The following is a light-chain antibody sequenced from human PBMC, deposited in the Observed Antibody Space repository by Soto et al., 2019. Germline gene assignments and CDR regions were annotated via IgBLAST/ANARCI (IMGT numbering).Light chain of an antibody. CDR2: GAS. Sequence: EIVLTQSPGTLSLSPGESATLSCRASQSVSNSFLAWYQQKPGQAPRLLIYGASSRATGIPDRFSGSGSGSDFTLTISSLEPEDFALYSCQQYDSSPWTCGQGTKVEIK. V-gene: IGKV3-20*01. CDR3: QQYDSSPWT. CDR1: QSVSNSF. J-gene: IGKJ1*01.